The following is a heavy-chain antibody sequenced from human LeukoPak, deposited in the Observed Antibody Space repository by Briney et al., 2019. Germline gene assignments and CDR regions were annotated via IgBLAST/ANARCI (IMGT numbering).Heavy chain of an antibody. CDR3: ARARAGGPHYFDY. J-gene: IGHJ4*02. V-gene: IGHV4-31*03. Sequence: SQTLSLTCTVSGGSISSGGYYWSWIRQHPGKGLEWIGYIYYSGSTYYNPSLKSRVTISVDTSKNQFSLKLSSVTAADTAVYYCARARAGGPHYFDYWGQGTLVTVSS. CDR1: GGSISSGGYY. D-gene: IGHD3-10*01. CDR2: IYYSGST.